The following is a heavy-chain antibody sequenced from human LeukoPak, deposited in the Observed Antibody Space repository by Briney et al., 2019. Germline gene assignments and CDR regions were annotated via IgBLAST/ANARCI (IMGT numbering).Heavy chain of an antibody. V-gene: IGHV3-15*01. J-gene: IGHJ4*02. D-gene: IGHD2-15*01. CDR1: GITFSTAW. CDR3: ATEGYCSGGSCYSFDY. CDR2: IKSKIDGGTT. Sequence: GGSLRLSCVVSGITFSTAWMNWVRQAPGKGLEWVGRIKSKIDGGTTDYVAPVKGRFSISRDDSKNTVYLQMNSPKTEDTAVYYCATEGYCSGGSCYSFDYWGQGTLVTVSS.